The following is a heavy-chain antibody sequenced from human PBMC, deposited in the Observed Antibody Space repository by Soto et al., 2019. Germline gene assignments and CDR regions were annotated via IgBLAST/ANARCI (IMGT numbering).Heavy chain of an antibody. J-gene: IGHJ4*02. CDR2: ISYDGSNK. CDR1: GFTFSSYA. CDR3: ARDRVVRGPRFDY. D-gene: IGHD3-10*01. V-gene: IGHV3-30-3*01. Sequence: GGSLRLSCAASGFTFSSYAMHWVRQAPGKGLEWVAVISYDGSNKYYADSVKGRFTISRDNSKNTLYLQMNSLRAEDTAVYYCARDRVVRGPRFDYWGQGTLVTVSS.